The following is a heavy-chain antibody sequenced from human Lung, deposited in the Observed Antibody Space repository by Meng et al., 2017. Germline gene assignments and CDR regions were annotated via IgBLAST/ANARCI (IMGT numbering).Heavy chain of an antibody. CDR2: IKSNSDGGTT. Sequence: EVQLVESWGGLVKPGGSLRLSCAASGFSFTDAWMSWVRQAPGKGLEWVGRIKSNSDGGTTDYAAPVKGRFTTSRDDSKNTLYLQMNSLITEDTAVYFCATGAAAADHWGQGTLVTVSS. J-gene: IGHJ4*02. D-gene: IGHD6-13*01. CDR1: GFSFTDAW. V-gene: IGHV3-15*01. CDR3: ATGAAAADH.